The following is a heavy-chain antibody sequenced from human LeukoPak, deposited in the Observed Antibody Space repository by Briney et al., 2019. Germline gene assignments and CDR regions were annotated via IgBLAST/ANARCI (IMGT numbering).Heavy chain of an antibody. J-gene: IGHJ4*02. D-gene: IGHD6-6*01. Sequence: GGSLRLSCGASGFTFSSYWMHWVRQAPGKGLVWVSRINSDGSSTSYADSVKGRFTTSRDNAKNTLYLQMNSLRAEDTAVYYCASIAARLGGDYWGQGTLVTVSS. CDR2: INSDGSST. CDR1: GFTFSSYW. V-gene: IGHV3-74*01. CDR3: ASIAARLGGDY.